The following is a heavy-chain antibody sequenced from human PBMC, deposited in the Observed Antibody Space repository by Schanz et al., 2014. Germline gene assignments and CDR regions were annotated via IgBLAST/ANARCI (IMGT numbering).Heavy chain of an antibody. V-gene: IGHV3-66*01. D-gene: IGHD3-10*01. CDR3: ARGRGYIIGQ. CDR2: INSAGTT. J-gene: IGHJ4*02. Sequence: EMQVVESGGGSVQPGGSLRLSCVVSGFSVSNTYMHWVRQPPGKGLEWVSVINSAGTTYYADSVKGRFTFSRDSSKNTVYLQMDSLRADDTSVYYCARGRGYIIGQWGQGILVTVSS. CDR1: GFSVSNTY.